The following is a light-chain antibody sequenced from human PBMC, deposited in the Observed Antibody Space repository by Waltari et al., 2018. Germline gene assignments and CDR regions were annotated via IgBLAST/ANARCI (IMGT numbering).Light chain of an antibody. CDR2: DVS. J-gene: IGLJ1*01. V-gene: IGLV2-14*01. CDR3: NSYATTNSYV. Sequence: QSALTQPASVSGSPGQSITISCTGTSSDVGAYNYVSWYLQHPGKAPKLMIYDVSIRPSGVSNRFSGSTSGNTASLTISGLQAEDEADYYCNSYATTNSYVFGTGTKVTVL. CDR1: SSDVGAYNY.